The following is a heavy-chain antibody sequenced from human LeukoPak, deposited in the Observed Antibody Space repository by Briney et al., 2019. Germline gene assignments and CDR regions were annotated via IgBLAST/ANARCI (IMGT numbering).Heavy chain of an antibody. D-gene: IGHD3-10*01. J-gene: IGHJ6*03. CDR3: ARAQGSGSYLSYYYYYYMDV. CDR2: INPNSGGT. CDR1: GYTFTGYY. Sequence: ASVKVSCKASGYTFTGYYMHWVRQAPGQGLEWMGWINPNSGGTNYAQKLQGRVTMTTDTSTSTAYMELRSLRSDDTAVYYCARAQGSGSYLSYYYYYYMDVWGKGTTVTISS. V-gene: IGHV1-2*02.